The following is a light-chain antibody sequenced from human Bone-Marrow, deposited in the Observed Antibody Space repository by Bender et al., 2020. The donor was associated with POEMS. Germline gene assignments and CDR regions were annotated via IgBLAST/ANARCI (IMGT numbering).Light chain of an antibody. CDR2: EVS. CDR1: SSDVGRYNL. Sequence: QSALTQPASVSGSPGQSITISCTGTSSDVGRYNLVSWYQQHPGKAPKLMIYEVSKRPSGVPDRFSGSKSGNTASLTISGLQAEDEADFYCCSYADNSVWVFGGGTKLTVL. V-gene: IGLV2-23*02. J-gene: IGLJ3*02. CDR3: CSYADNSVWV.